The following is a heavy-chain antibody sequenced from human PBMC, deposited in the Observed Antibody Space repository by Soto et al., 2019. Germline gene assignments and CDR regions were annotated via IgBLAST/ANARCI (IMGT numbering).Heavy chain of an antibody. Sequence: SETLSLTCTVSGGSISSNYWTWIRQPPGKGLEWIGYVYNSGSTNYNPSLKSRVTISEDTSKSQFSLKVNSMTAADTAAYYCARYRREAVAGYTLDNWGQGILVTVSS. CDR2: VYNSGST. CDR3: ARYRREAVAGYTLDN. J-gene: IGHJ4*02. V-gene: IGHV4-59*01. D-gene: IGHD6-13*01. CDR1: GGSISSNY.